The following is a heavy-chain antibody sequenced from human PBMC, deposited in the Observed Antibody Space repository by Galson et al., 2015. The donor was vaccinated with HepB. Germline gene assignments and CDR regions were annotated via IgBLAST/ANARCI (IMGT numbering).Heavy chain of an antibody. J-gene: IGHJ5*02. CDR2: IDWDDYK. Sequence: PALVKPTQTLTLTCTFSGFSLSSSGMRVSWIRQSPGKALEWLARIDWDDYKFYSTSLKTRLTISKDTSKEQVVLTMTNMDPVDTATYYCARSEGFGRFDPWGQGTLVTVSS. CDR1: GFSLSSSGMR. D-gene: IGHD3-10*01. CDR3: ARSEGFGRFDP. V-gene: IGHV2-70*04.